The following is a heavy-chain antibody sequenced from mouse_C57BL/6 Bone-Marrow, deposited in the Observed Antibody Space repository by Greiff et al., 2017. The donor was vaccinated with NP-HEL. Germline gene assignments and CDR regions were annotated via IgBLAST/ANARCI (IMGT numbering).Heavy chain of an antibody. D-gene: IGHD2-3*01. J-gene: IGHJ2*01. V-gene: IGHV5-4*01. CDR2: ISDGGSYT. Sequence: DVHLVESGGGLVKPGGSLKLSCAASGFTFSSYTMSWVRQTPEKRLEWVATISDGGSYTYYPANVKGRFTISRDNAKNNLYLQMSHLKSEDTAMYYCAREDGLYFDYWGQGTTLTVSS. CDR1: GFTFSSYT. CDR3: AREDGLYFDY.